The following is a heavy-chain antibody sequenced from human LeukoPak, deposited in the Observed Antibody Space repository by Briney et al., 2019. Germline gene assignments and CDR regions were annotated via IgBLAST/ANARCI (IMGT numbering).Heavy chain of an antibody. V-gene: IGHV4-38-2*02. J-gene: IGHJ4*02. D-gene: IGHD1-26*01. CDR2: IYYSGST. Sequence: PSETLSLTCTVSGYSISSGYDWGWIRQAPGKRLEWLGSIYYSGSTYYNPSLKSRVTISVDTSKNQFSLKLSSVTAADTAVYYCARRFSGSFSPRPYYFDYWGQGTLVTVSS. CDR3: ARRFSGSFSPRPYYFDY. CDR1: GYSISSGYD.